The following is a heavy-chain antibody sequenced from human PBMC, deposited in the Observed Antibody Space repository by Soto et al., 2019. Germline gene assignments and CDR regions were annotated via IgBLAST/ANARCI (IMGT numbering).Heavy chain of an antibody. D-gene: IGHD3-3*01. CDR2: INHIGSP. CDR1: NGSFMGFY. V-gene: IGHV4-34*01. Sequence: QVQLHQWGAGLLKPSEILSLTCAVYNGSFMGFYWTWVRQSPGKGLEWIGEINHIGSPSYNPSLKSRAAISIDTSKQQFSLRLTSLTAADTAVYYCASLSGGRFLDKGDYWGQGIQVTVSS. CDR3: ASLSGGRFLDKGDY. J-gene: IGHJ4*02.